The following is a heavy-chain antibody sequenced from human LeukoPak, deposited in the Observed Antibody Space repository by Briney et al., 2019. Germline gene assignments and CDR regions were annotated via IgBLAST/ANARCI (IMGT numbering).Heavy chain of an antibody. D-gene: IGHD4-17*01. CDR1: GGSISSSSYY. CDR3: ARVLRATVTTLPFYYYGMDV. CDR2: IYYSGST. V-gene: IGHV4-39*07. Sequence: SETLSLTCTVSGGSISSSSYYWGWIRQPPGKGLEWIGSIYYSGSTYYNPSLKSRVTISVDTSKNQFSLKLSSVTAADTAVYYCARVLRATVTTLPFYYYGMDVWGQGTTVTVSS. J-gene: IGHJ6*02.